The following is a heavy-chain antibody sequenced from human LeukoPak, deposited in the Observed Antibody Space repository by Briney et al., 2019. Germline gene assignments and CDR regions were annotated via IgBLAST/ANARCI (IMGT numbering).Heavy chain of an antibody. J-gene: IGHJ4*02. CDR3: ARGASLYCSGGSCYYTPVDY. CDR1: GYTFTSYD. V-gene: IGHV1-8*01. CDR2: MNPNSGNT. D-gene: IGHD2-15*01. Sequence: ASVKVPCKASGYTFTSYDINWVRQATGQGLEWMGWMNPNSGNTGYAQKFQGRVTMTRNTSISTAYMELSSLRSEDTAVYYCARGASLYCSGGSCYYTPVDYWGQGTLVTVSS.